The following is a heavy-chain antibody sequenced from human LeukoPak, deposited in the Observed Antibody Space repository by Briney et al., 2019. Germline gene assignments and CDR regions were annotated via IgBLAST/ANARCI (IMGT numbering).Heavy chain of an antibody. CDR1: GFTFSPYW. CDR2: IKQHGTEK. CDR3: AMNHDY. Sequence: GWSLRLSCTASGFTFSPYWMTWVRQAPGKGLEWVASIKQHGTEKYYVDSVKGRFTVSRDNTKNSLYLQMNSLRAEDTAVYYCAMNHDYWGQGTLVTVSS. V-gene: IGHV3-7*01. J-gene: IGHJ4*02.